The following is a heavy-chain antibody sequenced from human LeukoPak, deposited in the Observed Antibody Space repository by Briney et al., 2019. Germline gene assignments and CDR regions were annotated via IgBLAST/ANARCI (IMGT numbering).Heavy chain of an antibody. CDR3: ATQLEYCSHGSCYFPY. CDR2: ISNNGGYT. Sequence: GGSLRLSCAASGFTFSSSAMSWVRQAPGKGLEWVSAISNNGGYTYYADSVQGRFTISRDNSKSTLCLQMNSLRAEDTAVYYCATQLEYCSHGSCYFPYWGQGTLVTVSS. V-gene: IGHV3-23*01. CDR1: GFTFSSSA. D-gene: IGHD2-15*01. J-gene: IGHJ4*02.